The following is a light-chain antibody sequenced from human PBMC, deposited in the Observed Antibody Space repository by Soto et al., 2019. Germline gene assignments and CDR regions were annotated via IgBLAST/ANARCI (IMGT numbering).Light chain of an antibody. CDR3: CSFAGANILYV. V-gene: IGLV2-23*02. J-gene: IGLJ1*01. CDR2: EVT. CDR1: SSDVGVYNL. Sequence: QSALTQPASVSGSPGQSITISCTGTSSDVGVYNLVSWYQQYPGKAPKLIIYEVTTRPSGVSSRFSGSKSGNTASLTISGLQAEDEADYYCCSFAGANILYVFGPGTKVPV.